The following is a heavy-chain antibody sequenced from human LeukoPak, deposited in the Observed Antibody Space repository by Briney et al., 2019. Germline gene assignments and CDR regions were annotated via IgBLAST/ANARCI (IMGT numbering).Heavy chain of an antibody. CDR1: GGSISSYY. Sequence: PSETLSLTCTVSGGSISSYYWSWIRQPPGKGLEWIGYIYYSGSTNYNPSLKSRVTISVDTSKNQFSLKLSSVTAADTAVYYCARLGGYSGSYEDYWGQGTLVTVSS. V-gene: IGHV4-59*01. D-gene: IGHD1-26*01. CDR2: IYYSGST. J-gene: IGHJ4*02. CDR3: ARLGGYSGSYEDY.